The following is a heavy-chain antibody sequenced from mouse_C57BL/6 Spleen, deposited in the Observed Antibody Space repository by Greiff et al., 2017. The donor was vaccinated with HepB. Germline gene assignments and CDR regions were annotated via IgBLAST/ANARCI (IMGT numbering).Heavy chain of an antibody. CDR1: GYTFTSYW. Sequence: QVQLQQPGAELVRPGTSVKLSCKASGYTFTSYWMHWVKQRPGQGLEWIGVIDPSDSYTNYNQQFKGKATLTLDTSSSTAYMQLSSLTSEDSAVYYCARYGYYPTPYAMDYWGQGTSVTVSS. CDR2: IDPSDSYT. CDR3: ARYGYYPTPYAMDY. V-gene: IGHV1-59*01. J-gene: IGHJ4*01. D-gene: IGHD2-3*01.